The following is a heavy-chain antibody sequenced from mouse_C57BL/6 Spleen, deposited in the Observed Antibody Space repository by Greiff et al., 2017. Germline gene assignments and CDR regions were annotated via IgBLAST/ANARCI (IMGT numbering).Heavy chain of an antibody. D-gene: IGHD1-1*01. V-gene: IGHV1-69*01. CDR2: IDPSDSYT. CDR1: GYTFTSYW. J-gene: IGHJ4*01. CDR3: ARGGTTVVATDAMDY. Sequence: QVQLQQSGAELVMPGASVKLSCKASGYTFTSYWMHWVKQRPGQGLEWIGEIDPSDSYTNYNQKLKGKSTLTVDKSSSTAYMQLSSLTSEDSAVYYCARGGTTVVATDAMDYWGQGTSVTVSS.